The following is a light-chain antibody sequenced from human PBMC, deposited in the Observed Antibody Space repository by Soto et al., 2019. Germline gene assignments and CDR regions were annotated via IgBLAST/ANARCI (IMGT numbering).Light chain of an antibody. Sequence: DIQMTQSPSSLSASVGDRVTLTCRASQSIRNYLNWYQQQPWKASKVLIYAASNLQNGVPSRFSGSGSGTDFTLTISSLQPEDLATYDCPQSYGAPPWTFGQGTKVEIK. CDR3: PQSYGAPPWT. CDR1: QSIRNY. V-gene: IGKV1-39*01. J-gene: IGKJ1*01. CDR2: AAS.